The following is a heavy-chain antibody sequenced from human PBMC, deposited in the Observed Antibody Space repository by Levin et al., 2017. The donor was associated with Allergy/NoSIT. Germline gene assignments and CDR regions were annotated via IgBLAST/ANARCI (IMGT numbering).Heavy chain of an antibody. J-gene: IGHJ6*02. V-gene: IGHV3-15*01. CDR3: TTDSNRDYYYYGMDV. CDR1: GFTFSNAW. CDR2: IKSKTDGGTT. Sequence: PGESLKISCAASGFTFSNAWMSWVRQAPGKGLEWVGRIKSKTDGGTTDYAAPVKGRFTISRDDSKNTLYLQMNSLKTEDTAVYYCTTDSNRDYYYYGMDVWGQGTTVTVSS. D-gene: IGHD4-11*01.